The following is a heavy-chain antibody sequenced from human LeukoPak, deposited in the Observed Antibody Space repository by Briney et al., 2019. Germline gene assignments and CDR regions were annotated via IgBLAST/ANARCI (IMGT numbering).Heavy chain of an antibody. D-gene: IGHD2-21*01. V-gene: IGHV3-9*01. CDR2: ISWNSGSI. Sequence: GRSLRLSCAASGLTFDDYAMHWVRQAPGKGLEWVSGISWNSGSIGYADSVKGRFTISRDNAKNSLYLQMNSLRAEDTALYYCARFIAVYGMDVWGQGTTVTVSS. CDR1: GLTFDDYA. J-gene: IGHJ6*02. CDR3: ARFIAVYGMDV.